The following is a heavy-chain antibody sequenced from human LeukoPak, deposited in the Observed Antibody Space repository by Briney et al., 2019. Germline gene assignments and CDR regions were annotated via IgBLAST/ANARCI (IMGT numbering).Heavy chain of an antibody. D-gene: IGHD6-19*01. V-gene: IGHV3-66*01. CDR1: GFTVSSNY. CDR3: ARGAYSSGWLFDY. J-gene: IGHJ4*02. Sequence: GGSLRLSCAASGFTVSSNYMTWVRQTPGKGPEWVSLLYSGGNTYYAGSVKDRFIISRDNSNNTLYLQMNTLRDEDTAVYYCARGAYSSGWLFDYWGQGTQVTVSS. CDR2: LYSGGNT.